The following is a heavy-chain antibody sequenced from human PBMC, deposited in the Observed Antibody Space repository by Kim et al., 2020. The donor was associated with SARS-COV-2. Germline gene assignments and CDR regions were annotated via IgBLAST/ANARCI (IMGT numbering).Heavy chain of an antibody. Sequence: YNPSLKSRVTISVDTSKNQFSLKLSSVTAADTAVYYCARARTYSSGWYGYWGQGTLVTVSS. J-gene: IGHJ4*02. D-gene: IGHD6-19*01. CDR3: ARARTYSSGWYGY. V-gene: IGHV4-34*01.